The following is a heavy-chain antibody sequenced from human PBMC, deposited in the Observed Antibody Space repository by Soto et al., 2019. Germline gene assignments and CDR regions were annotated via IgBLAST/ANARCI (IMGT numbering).Heavy chain of an antibody. CDR3: ATRTPDRGSSSWYGFVPYYGMDV. V-gene: IGHV1-2*02. CDR1: GYTFTGYY. CDR2: INPNSGGT. Sequence: GASVKVSCKASGYTFTGYYMHWVRQAPGQGLEWMGWINPNSGGTNYAQKFQGRVTMTRDTSTSTAYMELSRLRSDDTAVYYCATRTPDRGSSSWYGFVPYYGMDVWGQGTTVTVSS. D-gene: IGHD6-13*01. J-gene: IGHJ6*02.